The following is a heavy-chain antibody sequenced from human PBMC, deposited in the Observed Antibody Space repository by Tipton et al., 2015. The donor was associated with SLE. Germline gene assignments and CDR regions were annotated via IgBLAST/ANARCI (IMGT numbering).Heavy chain of an antibody. CDR1: GGSTSSSNYY. Sequence: TLSLTCTVSGGSTSSSNYYWSWIRQPAGKGLEWIGYIYASGSTSYNPSLKSRVTISVDTSKNQFSLKLTSVTAADTAVYYCARERPSGWYIDLWGRGTLVTVSS. CDR2: IYASGST. J-gene: IGHJ2*01. CDR3: ARERPSGWYIDL. V-gene: IGHV4-61*09.